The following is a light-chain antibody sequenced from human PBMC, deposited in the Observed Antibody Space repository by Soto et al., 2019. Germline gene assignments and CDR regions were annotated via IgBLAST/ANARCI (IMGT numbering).Light chain of an antibody. V-gene: IGKV3-15*01. CDR1: QNVYNN. Sequence: EIVMTQSPATLSVSPGEGATLSCKASQNVYNNLAWYQQRPGQPPRLLIYDASTRATGISARFSGSGYGPAFTLTISSLQFEEFAVYFWQQCRYWPLPFGGGTKVEIK. CDR3: QQCRYWPLP. J-gene: IGKJ4*01. CDR2: DAS.